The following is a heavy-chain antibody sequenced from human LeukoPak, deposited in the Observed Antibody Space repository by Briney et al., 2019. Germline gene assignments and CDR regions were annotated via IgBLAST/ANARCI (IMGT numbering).Heavy chain of an antibody. J-gene: IGHJ4*02. Sequence: GVSLRLSCAASGFTFSSYAMSWVRQAPGKGLEWVSAISGSGGSTYYADSVKGRFTISRDNSKNTLYLQMNSLRAEDTAVYYCAKSDDYGDQSLDYWGQGTLVTVSS. CDR2: ISGSGGST. V-gene: IGHV3-23*01. CDR1: GFTFSSYA. CDR3: AKSDDYGDQSLDY. D-gene: IGHD4-17*01.